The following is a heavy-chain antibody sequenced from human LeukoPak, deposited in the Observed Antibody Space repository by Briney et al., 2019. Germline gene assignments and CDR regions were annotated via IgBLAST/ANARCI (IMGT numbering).Heavy chain of an antibody. CDR3: ARLDRDYMDV. CDR1: GFTFSSYE. V-gene: IGHV3-48*03. Sequence: GGTLRLSCAASGFTFSSYEMNWVRQAPGKGLEWVSYISSSGSTIYYADSVKGRFTISRDNAKNSLYLQMNNLRAEDTAVYYCARLDRDYMDVWGKGTTVTISS. CDR2: ISSSGSTI. J-gene: IGHJ6*03. D-gene: IGHD3-22*01.